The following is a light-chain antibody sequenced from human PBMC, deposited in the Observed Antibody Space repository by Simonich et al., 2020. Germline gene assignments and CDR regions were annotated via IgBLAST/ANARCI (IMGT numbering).Light chain of an antibody. CDR2: DVR. CDR3: SSYTSSSLVV. CDR1: SNDVGGFNY. Sequence: QSALTQPASVSGSPGQSFTISCTGTSNDVGGFNYVSWYQQHQGKAPKLMIYDVRNRPSGVSNRFSGSKSGNTASRTISGLQAEDEADYYCSSYTSSSLVVFGGGTKLTVL. V-gene: IGLV2-14*03. J-gene: IGLJ2*01.